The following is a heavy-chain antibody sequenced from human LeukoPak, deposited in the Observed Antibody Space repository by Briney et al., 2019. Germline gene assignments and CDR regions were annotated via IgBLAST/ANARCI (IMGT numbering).Heavy chain of an antibody. CDR1: GFTFDDYA. CDR2: IYGSSRT. V-gene: IGHV3-66*01. D-gene: IGHD5-18*01. J-gene: IGHJ4*02. Sequence: GRSLRLSCAASGFTFDDYAMHWVRQAPGKGLEWVSVIYGSSRTYYADSVKGRFTISRDNSKNTVYLQMDSLRAEDTAVYYCARDRADGYNYGDYFDNWGQGTLVTVSS. CDR3: ARDRADGYNYGDYFDN.